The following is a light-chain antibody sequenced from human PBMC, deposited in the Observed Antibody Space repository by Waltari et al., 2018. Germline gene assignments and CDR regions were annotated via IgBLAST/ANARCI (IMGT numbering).Light chain of an antibody. J-gene: IGLJ2*01. CDR1: SSDVGGYNY. V-gene: IGLV2-14*03. CDR2: DVS. CDR3: SSYTTSSTLE. Sequence: QSALTQPASVSGSPGQSITISCPRTSSDVGGYNYVSWYQQHPGKAPKLMIYDVSNRPSGVSNRFSGSKSGNTASLTISALQAEDEADYYCSSYTTSSTLEFGGGTKLTVL.